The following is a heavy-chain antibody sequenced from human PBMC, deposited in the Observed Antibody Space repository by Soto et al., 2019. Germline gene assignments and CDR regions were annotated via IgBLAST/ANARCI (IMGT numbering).Heavy chain of an antibody. J-gene: IGHJ6*03. CDR2: ISYDGSNK. CDR1: GFTFSSYG. D-gene: IGHD2-15*01. Sequence: PGGSLRLSCAASGFTFSSYGMHWVRQAPGKGLEWVAVISYDGSNKYYADSVKGRFTISRDNSKNTLYLQMNSLRAEDTAVYYCAKDGLNIVVVVAAAGGAYMDVWGKGTTVTVSS. CDR3: AKDGLNIVVVVAAAGGAYMDV. V-gene: IGHV3-30*18.